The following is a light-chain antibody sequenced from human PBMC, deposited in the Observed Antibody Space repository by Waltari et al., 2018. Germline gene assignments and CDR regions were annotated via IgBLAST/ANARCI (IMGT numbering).Light chain of an antibody. J-gene: IGLJ3*02. CDR1: SSDVGGYNY. Sequence: QSALTQPPSASGSPGQSVTISCTGTSSDVGGYNYVSWYPKHPGKAPKLMIYEGSKRPPGVPDRFSGSKSGNTASLTVSGLQAEDEADYYCSSYAGSNNLVFGGGTKLTVL. V-gene: IGLV2-8*01. CDR2: EGS. CDR3: SSYAGSNNLV.